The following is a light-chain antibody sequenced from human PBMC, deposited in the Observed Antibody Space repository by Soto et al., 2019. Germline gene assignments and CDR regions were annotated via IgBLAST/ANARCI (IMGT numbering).Light chain of an antibody. J-gene: IGLJ2*01. V-gene: IGLV2-8*01. Sequence: QSALTQPPSASGSPGQSVAISCTGTSSDVVGYNFVSWYQQHPGKAPKVLIYEVSKRASGVPDRFSGSKSGNTASLTVSGLQAEDEADYYCSSYAGSNNVLFGGGTQLTVL. CDR3: SSYAGSNNVL. CDR1: SSDVVGYNF. CDR2: EVS.